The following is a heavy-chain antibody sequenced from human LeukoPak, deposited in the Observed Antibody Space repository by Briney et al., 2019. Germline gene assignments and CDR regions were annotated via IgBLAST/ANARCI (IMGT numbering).Heavy chain of an antibody. D-gene: IGHD2-15*01. J-gene: IGHJ5*02. Sequence: ASVKVSCKASGYTFTSYGISWVRQAPGQGLEWMGWISAYNGNTNYAQKLQGRVTMTTDTSTSTAYMELRSLRSDDTAVYYCARHEIGDCSCGSCYRGFGSSWFDPWGQGTLVTVSS. CDR3: ARHEIGDCSCGSCYRGFGSSWFDP. V-gene: IGHV1-18*01. CDR1: GYTFTSYG. CDR2: ISAYNGNT.